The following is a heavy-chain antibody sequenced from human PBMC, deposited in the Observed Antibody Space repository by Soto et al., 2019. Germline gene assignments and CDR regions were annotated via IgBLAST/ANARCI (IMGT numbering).Heavy chain of an antibody. V-gene: IGHV6-1*01. CDR3: ARGINSALDI. Sequence: SQTLSLTCVISGDSVSSNSVAWNWIRQSPSRGLEWLGRTYYRSKWYNDYVVSVKGRITINPDTSKNQFSLQLNSVSLEDTAIYFCARGINSALDIWGQGTMVTVSS. D-gene: IGHD3-16*01. CDR2: TYYRSKWYN. CDR1: GDSVSSNSVA. J-gene: IGHJ3*02.